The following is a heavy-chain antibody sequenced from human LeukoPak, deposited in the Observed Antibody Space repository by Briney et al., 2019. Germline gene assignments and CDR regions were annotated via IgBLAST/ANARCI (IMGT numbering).Heavy chain of an antibody. CDR1: GYTFTSYY. V-gene: IGHV1-46*01. CDR3: ARGRTSHSSGSYRIGKFDY. CDR2: INPSGGST. Sequence: ASVKVSCKASGYTFTSYYMHWVRQAPGQGLEWMGIINPSGGSTSYARKFQGRVTMTRDMSTSTVYMELSSLRSEDTAVYYCARGRTSHSSGSYRIGKFDYWGQGTLVTVSS. D-gene: IGHD1-26*01. J-gene: IGHJ4*02.